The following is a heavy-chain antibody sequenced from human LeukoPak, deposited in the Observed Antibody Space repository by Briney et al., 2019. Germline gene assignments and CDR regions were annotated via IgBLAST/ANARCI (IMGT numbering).Heavy chain of an antibody. CDR2: INPSGGST. CDR3: AREGGSQWLPYGGLDY. J-gene: IGHJ4*02. Sequence: ASVKVSCKASGYTFTNYYMHWVRQAPGQGLEWMGIINPSGGSTSYAQKFQGRVTMTRDTSTSTVYMELSSLRSEDTAVYYCAREGGSQWLPYGGLDYWGQGTLVTVSS. CDR1: GYTFTNYY. V-gene: IGHV1-46*01. D-gene: IGHD6-19*01.